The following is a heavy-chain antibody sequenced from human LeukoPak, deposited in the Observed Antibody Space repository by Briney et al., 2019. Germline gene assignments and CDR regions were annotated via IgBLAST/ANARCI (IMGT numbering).Heavy chain of an antibody. CDR3: ARGDFWSGYYY. D-gene: IGHD3-3*01. V-gene: IGHV4-34*01. CDR1: GGSFSGYY. CDR2: INHSGST. J-gene: IGHJ4*02. Sequence: SETLSLTCAVYGGSFSGYYWSWIRQPPGKGLEWIGEINHSGSTNYNPSLKSRVTISVDTSKNQFSLKLSSVTAADTAVYYCARGDFWSGYYYWGQGTLVTVSS.